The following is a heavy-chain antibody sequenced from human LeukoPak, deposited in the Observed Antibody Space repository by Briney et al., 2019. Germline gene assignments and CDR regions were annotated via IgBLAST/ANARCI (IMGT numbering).Heavy chain of an antibody. J-gene: IGHJ4*02. V-gene: IGHV3-74*01. CDR1: GFTFSSHW. CDR2: ISTDGSRP. CDR3: VRDGQGSTPLDY. Sequence: GGSLRLSCAASGFTFSSHWMHWVRQAPGKGLVWVSGISTDGSRPRYADSVNGRFTISRDNAKNALYLQMSSLRAEDTAVYFCVRDGQGSTPLDYWGQGTLVTVSS. D-gene: IGHD2-15*01.